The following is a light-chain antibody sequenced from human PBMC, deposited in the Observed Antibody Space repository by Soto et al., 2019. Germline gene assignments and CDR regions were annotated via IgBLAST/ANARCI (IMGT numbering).Light chain of an antibody. V-gene: IGKV1-9*01. CDR2: DSS. Sequence: DIQLTQSPSFLSASVEDRVTISCRASYDISSSLAWYQQEPGKPPKLLIYDSSTLQTGVPSRFTGSGSGRKFTLTIDSLQPEDFATYYCQQVKTYPRTFGGGTKVEIK. J-gene: IGKJ4*01. CDR1: YDISSS. CDR3: QQVKTYPRT.